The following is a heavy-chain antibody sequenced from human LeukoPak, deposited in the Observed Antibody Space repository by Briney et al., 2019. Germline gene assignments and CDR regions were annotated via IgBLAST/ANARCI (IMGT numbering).Heavy chain of an antibody. D-gene: IGHD2-21*01. J-gene: IGHJ4*02. CDR1: GFTFSSYS. CDR3: ARYSEPIAGRRFDY. V-gene: IGHV3-21*01. Sequence: GGSLRLSCAASGFTFSSYSMNWVRQAPGKGLEWVSSISSSSSYIYYADSVKGRFTISRDNAKNSLYLQMNSLRAEDTAVYYCARYSEPIAGRRFDYWGQGTLVTASS. CDR2: ISSSSSYI.